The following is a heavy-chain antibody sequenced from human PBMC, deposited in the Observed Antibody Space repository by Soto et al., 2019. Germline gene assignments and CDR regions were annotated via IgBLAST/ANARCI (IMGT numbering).Heavy chain of an antibody. CDR2: IYHSGST. Sequence: SATLSLTCAVSGGSISSGGYSWSWIRQPPGKGLEWIGYIYHSGSTYYNPSLKSRVTISVDRSKNQFSLKLSSVTAADTAVYYCARAYRSRSGFDYWGQGTLVTVSS. V-gene: IGHV4-30-2*01. J-gene: IGHJ4*02. CDR1: GGSISSGGYS. D-gene: IGHD3-10*01. CDR3: ARAYRSRSGFDY.